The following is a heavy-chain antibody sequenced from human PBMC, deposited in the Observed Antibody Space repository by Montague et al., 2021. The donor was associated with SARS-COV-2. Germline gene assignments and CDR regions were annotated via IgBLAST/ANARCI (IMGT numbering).Heavy chain of an antibody. Sequence: SLRLSCAASGFTFSSYAMHWVRQAPGKGLEWVAVISYDGSNKYYADSVKGRFTISRDNSENTLYLQMNSLRAEDTAVYYCAREGDIVVVTDAFDIWGQGTMVTVSS. J-gene: IGHJ3*02. CDR1: GFTFSSYA. V-gene: IGHV3-30-3*01. D-gene: IGHD2-21*02. CDR3: AREGDIVVVTDAFDI. CDR2: ISYDGSNK.